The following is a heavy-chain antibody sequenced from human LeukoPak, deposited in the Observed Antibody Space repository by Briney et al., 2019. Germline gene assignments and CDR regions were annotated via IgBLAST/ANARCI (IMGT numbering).Heavy chain of an antibody. CDR2: ICGSGGST. CDR3: AKDLWFGESSQPPYYFDY. D-gene: IGHD3-10*01. J-gene: IGHJ4*02. V-gene: IGHV3-23*01. Sequence: GGSLRLSCAASGFTFSGYAMSWVRQAPGKGLEWVSAICGSGGSTYYADSVKGRFTISRDNSKNTLYLQMNSLRAEDTAVYYCAKDLWFGESSQPPYYFDYWGQGTLVTVSS. CDR1: GFTFSGYA.